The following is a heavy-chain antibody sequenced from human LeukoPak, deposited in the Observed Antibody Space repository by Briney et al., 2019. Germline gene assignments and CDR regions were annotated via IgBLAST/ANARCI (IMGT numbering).Heavy chain of an antibody. Sequence: GGSLRLSCAASGFTFSSYAMSWVRQAPGKGLEWVSAISGSGASTYYADSVKGRFTISRDNSKNTLYLQINCMREEDTALYYCSKDYYDSSGYDCYYYYMDVWGKGTMVTVSS. CDR2: ISGSGAST. CDR1: GFTFSSYA. CDR3: SKDYYDSSGYDCYYYYMDV. V-gene: IGHV3-23*01. D-gene: IGHD3-22*01. J-gene: IGHJ6*03.